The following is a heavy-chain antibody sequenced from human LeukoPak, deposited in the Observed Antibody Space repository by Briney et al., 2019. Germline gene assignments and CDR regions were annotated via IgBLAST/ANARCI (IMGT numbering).Heavy chain of an antibody. Sequence: SETLSLTCTVSGYSISSGYYWGWIRQPPGKGLEWIGSIYHSGSTYYNPSLKSRVTISVDTSKNQFSLKLSSVTAADTAVYYCAREGGRRYYYYYYMDVWGKGTTVTISS. CDR1: GYSISSGYY. CDR3: AREGGRRYYYYYYMDV. V-gene: IGHV4-38-2*02. J-gene: IGHJ6*03. D-gene: IGHD1-14*01. CDR2: IYHSGST.